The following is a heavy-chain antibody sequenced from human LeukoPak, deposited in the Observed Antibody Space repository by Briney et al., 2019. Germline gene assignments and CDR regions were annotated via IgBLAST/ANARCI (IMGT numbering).Heavy chain of an antibody. Sequence: SETLSLTCTVSGGSISSGDYYWSWIRQPPGKGLGWIGYIYYSGSTYYNPSLKSRVTISVDTSKNQFSLKLSSVTAADTAVYYCASQRDYYDSSGYYPESNWGQGTLVTVSS. J-gene: IGHJ4*02. CDR3: ASQRDYYDSSGYYPESN. CDR1: GGSISSGDYY. CDR2: IYYSGST. V-gene: IGHV4-30-4*01. D-gene: IGHD3-22*01.